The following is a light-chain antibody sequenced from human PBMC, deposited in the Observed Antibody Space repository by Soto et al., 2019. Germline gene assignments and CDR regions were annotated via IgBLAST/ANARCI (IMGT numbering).Light chain of an antibody. CDR2: GAS. J-gene: IGKJ5*01. V-gene: IGKV3-20*01. Sequence: EIVLTQSPVTLAFSPGETSSLSCRSSRSVSSSYLAWYQQKPGQAPRLLIYGASSRATGIPDRFSGSGSGTDFTLTISRLEPEDFAVYYCQQYGSSLITFGQGTRLEIK. CDR1: RSVSSSY. CDR3: QQYGSSLIT.